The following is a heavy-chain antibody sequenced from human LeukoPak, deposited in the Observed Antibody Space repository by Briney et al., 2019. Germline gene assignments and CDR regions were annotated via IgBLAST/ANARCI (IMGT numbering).Heavy chain of an antibody. V-gene: IGHV3-30*18. J-gene: IGHJ4*02. Sequence: GGSLRLSCAASGFTFSSYGMHWVRQAPGKGLEWVAVISYGGSNKYYADSVKGRFTISRDNSKSTLYLQMNSLRAEDTAVYYCAKGGADYGEYDYWGQGTLVTVSS. CDR1: GFTFSSYG. CDR2: ISYGGSNK. D-gene: IGHD4-17*01. CDR3: AKGGADYGEYDY.